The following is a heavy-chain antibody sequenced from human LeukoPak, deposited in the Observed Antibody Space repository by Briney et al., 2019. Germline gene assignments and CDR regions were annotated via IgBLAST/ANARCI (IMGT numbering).Heavy chain of an antibody. CDR3: ARDRVQLERRSAFDI. Sequence: SVKVSCKASGYTFTGYYMHWVRQAPGQGLEWMGGIIPIFGTANYAQKFQGRVTITADESTSTAYMELSSLRSEDTAVYYCARDRVQLERRSAFDIWGQGTMVTVSS. J-gene: IGHJ3*02. CDR2: IIPIFGTA. V-gene: IGHV1-69*13. D-gene: IGHD1-1*01. CDR1: GYTFTGYY.